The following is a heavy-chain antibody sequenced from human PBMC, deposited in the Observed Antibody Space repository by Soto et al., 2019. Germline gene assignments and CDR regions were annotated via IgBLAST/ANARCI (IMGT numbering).Heavy chain of an antibody. J-gene: IGHJ6*03. Sequence: EVQLVESGGGLVQPGGSLRLSCAASGFTFSSYAMHWVRQAPGKGLEYVSAISSNGGSTYYANSVKGRFTISRDNSKNTLYLQMGSLRAEDMAVYYCARDVLGGRYSMGVWGQGTTVTVSS. CDR1: GFTFSSYA. D-gene: IGHD1-26*01. V-gene: IGHV3-64*01. CDR3: ARDVLGGRYSMGV. CDR2: ISSNGGST.